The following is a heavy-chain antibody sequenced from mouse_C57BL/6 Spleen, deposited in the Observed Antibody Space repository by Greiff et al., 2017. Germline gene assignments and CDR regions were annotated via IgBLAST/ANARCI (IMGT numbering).Heavy chain of an antibody. CDR1: GFTFTDYY. V-gene: IGHV7-3*01. D-gene: IGHD4-1*01. J-gene: IGHJ2*01. CDR3: ARAGSSPYFDY. CDR2: IRNKANGYTT. Sequence: EVQLVESGGGLVQPGGSLSLSCAASGFTFTDYYMSWVRQPPGKALEWLGFIRNKANGYTTEYSASVKGRFTISRDNSQSILYLQMNALRAEDSATYYCARAGSSPYFDYWGQGTTLTVSS.